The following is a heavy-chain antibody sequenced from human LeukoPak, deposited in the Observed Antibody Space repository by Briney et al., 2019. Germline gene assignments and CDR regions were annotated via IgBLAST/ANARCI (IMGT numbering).Heavy chain of an antibody. V-gene: IGHV7-4-1*02. J-gene: IGHJ4*02. Sequence: ASVKVTCKASGYTFSSYTMNWVRQAPGQGLEWMGWINTNTGNPTYAQDYTGRFVFSLDTSVSTTYLQISRLKAEDTAVYYCASGPSYSGSNEYFDSWGQGTLVTVSS. CDR3: ASGPSYSGSNEYFDS. CDR1: GYTFSSYT. CDR2: INTNTGNP. D-gene: IGHD1-26*01.